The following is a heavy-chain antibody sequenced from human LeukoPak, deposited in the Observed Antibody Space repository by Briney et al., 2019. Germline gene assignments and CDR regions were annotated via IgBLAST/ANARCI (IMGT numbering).Heavy chain of an antibody. V-gene: IGHV3-15*01. CDR2: IKSKTDGGTA. J-gene: IGHJ4*02. CDR1: GFTFSNSW. CDR3: TAEGIGSYSAYLHS. Sequence: GGSLRLSCAASGFTFSNSWMNWVRQAPGKGLEWVGRIKSKTDGGTADYPTPVKGRFTISRDDSRNTLFLQMNSLQTEDTAMYYCTAEGIGSYSAYLHSWGQGALVTVSS. D-gene: IGHD3-22*01.